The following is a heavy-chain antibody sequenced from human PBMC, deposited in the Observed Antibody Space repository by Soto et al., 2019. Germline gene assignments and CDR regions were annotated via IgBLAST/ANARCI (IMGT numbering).Heavy chain of an antibody. CDR2: IDWNDDK. CDR1: GFSVANIGAG. V-gene: IGHV2-5*01. CDR3: AHSRISISGAPFDY. J-gene: IGHJ4*02. Sequence: QITLKESGPTLVKATQTLTLTCSFSGFSVANIGAGVAWIRQPPGKALEWLALIDWNDDKRYRPSLTHRLAISKDTSKNQVVLTMTNMDPEDTATYYCAHSRISISGAPFDYWGQGTLVTVSS. D-gene: IGHD3-3*01.